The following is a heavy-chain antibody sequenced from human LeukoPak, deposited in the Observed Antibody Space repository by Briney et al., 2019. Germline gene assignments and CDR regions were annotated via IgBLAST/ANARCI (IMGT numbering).Heavy chain of an antibody. CDR1: GYSISSGYY. CDR2: IYHIGST. CDR3: ARHNYGDYAGFDI. D-gene: IGHD4-17*01. V-gene: IGHV4-38-2*01. Sequence: SETLSLTCAVSGYSISSGYYWGWIRQPPGKGLEWIGSIYHIGSTYYNPSLKSRVTISVDTSKNQFSLKLSSVTAADTAVYYCARHNYGDYAGFDIWGQGTMVTVSS. J-gene: IGHJ3*02.